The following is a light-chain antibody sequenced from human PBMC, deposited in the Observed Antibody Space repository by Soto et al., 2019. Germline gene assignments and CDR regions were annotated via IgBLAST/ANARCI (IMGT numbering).Light chain of an antibody. V-gene: IGKV1-9*01. CDR1: QGIISY. J-gene: IGKJ5*01. CDR2: AAS. Sequence: DIQLTQSPFFLSASVGDMVTITWRASQGIISYLVWYQQKAGKAPKSLIYAASTLQSGVPSRFSGSGSGTEFTLTISSLQPEDSATYYCRQHNSYPLTFGQGTRLAIK. CDR3: RQHNSYPLT.